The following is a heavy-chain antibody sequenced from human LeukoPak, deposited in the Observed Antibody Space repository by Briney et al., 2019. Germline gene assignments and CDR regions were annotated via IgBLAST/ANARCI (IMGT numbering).Heavy chain of an antibody. J-gene: IGHJ4*02. V-gene: IGHV3-23*01. D-gene: IGHD3-3*01. CDR2: ISGSGGST. CDR3: AKDVLRFLEWLLYAFDY. Sequence: YPGGSLRLSCAASGFTFSSYAMSWVRQAPGKGLEWVSAISGSGGSTYYADSVKGRFTISRDNSKNTLYLQMNSLRAEDTAVYYCAKDVLRFLEWLLYAFDYWGQGTLVTVSS. CDR1: GFTFSSYA.